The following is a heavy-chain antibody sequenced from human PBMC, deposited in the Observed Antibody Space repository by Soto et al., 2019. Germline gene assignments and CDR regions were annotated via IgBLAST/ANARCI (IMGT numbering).Heavy chain of an antibody. CDR1: GFTFDDYT. CDR3: VKERSRIFDY. CDR2: ITWDGGSS. Sequence: QPGGSLRLSCAASGFTFDDYTMHWVRQAPGKGLEWVSLITWDGGSSFYADSVKGRFTISRDSTRNSLVLQMSSLRTEDTALYYCVKERSRIFDYWGQGTLVTVSS. V-gene: IGHV3-43*01. D-gene: IGHD3-3*02. J-gene: IGHJ4*02.